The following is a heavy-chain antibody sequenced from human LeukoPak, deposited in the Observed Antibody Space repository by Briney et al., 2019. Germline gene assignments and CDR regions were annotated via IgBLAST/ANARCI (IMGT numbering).Heavy chain of an antibody. CDR2: INHNGST. Sequence: SETLSLTCAVYGGSFSDYYWTWIRQPPGKGLEQIGEINHNGSTNYNPSLKSRVTISLDTSRNQLSLNLSSVTAADTALYYCARGARFKPGNWSDPWGQGTLVTVSS. V-gene: IGHV4-34*01. CDR3: ARGARFKPGNWSDP. J-gene: IGHJ5*02. D-gene: IGHD3-3*01. CDR1: GGSFSDYY.